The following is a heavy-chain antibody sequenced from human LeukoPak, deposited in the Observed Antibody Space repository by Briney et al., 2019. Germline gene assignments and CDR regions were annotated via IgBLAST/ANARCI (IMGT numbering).Heavy chain of an antibody. CDR2: VSPDGTNT. Sequence: GGSLRLSCVASGFTFSSSWMHWVRQAPGKGLVWVSYVSPDGTNTAYADSVKGRFTISRDNAKNTLYLQMNSLRAEDTAVYYCSSFLMGAPNGGEGTLVTVPS. CDR1: GFTFSSSW. V-gene: IGHV3-74*01. CDR3: SSFLMGAPN. J-gene: IGHJ4*02. D-gene: IGHD1-26*01.